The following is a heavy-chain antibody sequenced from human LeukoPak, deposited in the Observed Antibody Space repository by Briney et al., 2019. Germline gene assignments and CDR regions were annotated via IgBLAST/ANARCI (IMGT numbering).Heavy chain of an antibody. Sequence: GGSLRLSCVASGFIFSSSGMHWVRQAPGKALEWVAVIRFYGSDEEYADSVKGRFTISRDNSKSTLYLHMDHRRGEDPATYYWVQHRGIEGPMPWGQGPLV. V-gene: IGHV3-30*02. CDR2: IRFYGSDE. CDR3: VQHRGIEGPMP. J-gene: IGHJ5*02. CDR1: GFIFSSSG. D-gene: IGHD2-2*01.